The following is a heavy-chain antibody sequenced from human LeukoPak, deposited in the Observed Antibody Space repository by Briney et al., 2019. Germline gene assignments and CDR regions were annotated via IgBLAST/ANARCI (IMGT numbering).Heavy chain of an antibody. CDR3: ARENGDYGYYYGTDV. J-gene: IGHJ6*04. Sequence: ASVKVSCKASGGTFSSYAISWVRQAPGQGLEWMGGIIPIFGTANYAQKFQGRVTITADKSTSTAYMELSSLRSEDTAVYYCARENGDYGYYYGTDVWGKGTTVTVSS. CDR2: IIPIFGTA. D-gene: IGHD4-17*01. CDR1: GGTFSSYA. V-gene: IGHV1-69*06.